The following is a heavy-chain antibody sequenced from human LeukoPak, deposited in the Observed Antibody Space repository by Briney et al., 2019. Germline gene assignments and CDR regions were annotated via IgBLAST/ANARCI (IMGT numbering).Heavy chain of an antibody. V-gene: IGHV3-7*01. CDR1: GFTFNNYW. J-gene: IGHJ4*02. Sequence: GGYLRLSCAASGFTFNNYWMTWVRQAPGRGLEWVANIKDDGSEKHYVDSVEGRFTISRDNAKNSLYLQMNSLRAEDTAVYYCARRGGGDGYNLDYWGQGTLVTVSS. CDR3: ARRGGGDGYNLDY. D-gene: IGHD5-24*01. CDR2: IKDDGSEK.